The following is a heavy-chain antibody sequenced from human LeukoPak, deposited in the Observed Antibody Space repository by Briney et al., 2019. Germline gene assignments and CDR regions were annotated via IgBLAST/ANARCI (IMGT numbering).Heavy chain of an antibody. D-gene: IGHD6-13*01. CDR1: GGSFSSYY. J-gene: IGHJ4*02. CDR2: IHYSGST. V-gene: IGHV4-59*12. CDR3: ARGRYVTTRGGAAAGFLDY. Sequence: PSETLSLTCAVYGGSFSSYYWSWIRQPPGKGLEWIGYIHYSGSTNYNPSLKSRVTISVDTSQNQFSLRLSSVTAADTAVYYCARGRYVTTRGGAAAGFLDYWGQGTLVTVST.